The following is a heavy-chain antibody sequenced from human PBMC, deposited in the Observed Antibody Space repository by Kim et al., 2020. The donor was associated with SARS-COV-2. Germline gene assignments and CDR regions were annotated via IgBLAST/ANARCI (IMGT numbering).Heavy chain of an antibody. D-gene: IGHD3-10*01. V-gene: IGHV3-11*04. CDR3: AREGFYGSGKYGMDV. J-gene: IGHJ6*02. Sequence: DSVKSRFTISRDNAKNSLYLQMNSLSAEDTAVYYCAREGFYGSGKYGMDVWGQGTTVTVSS.